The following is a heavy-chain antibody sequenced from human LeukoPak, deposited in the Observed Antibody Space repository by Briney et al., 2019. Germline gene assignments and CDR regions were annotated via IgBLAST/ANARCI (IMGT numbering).Heavy chain of an antibody. V-gene: IGHV3-23*01. Sequence: GASLRLSCVASVFTLRSYAMICVRQAPGKGLEWVSVICGSGGSTNYADSVKGRFTISRDNSKNTLYLQMNRLRAEDTAVYYCAKLADNYYGSGTYLDYFDYWGQGTLVTVSS. CDR1: VFTLRSYA. D-gene: IGHD3-10*01. CDR3: AKLADNYYGSGTYLDYFDY. J-gene: IGHJ4*02. CDR2: ICGSGGST.